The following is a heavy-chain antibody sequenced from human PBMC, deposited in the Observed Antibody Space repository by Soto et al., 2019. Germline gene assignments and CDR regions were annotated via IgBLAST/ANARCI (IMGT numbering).Heavy chain of an antibody. CDR2: IIPIFGTA. V-gene: IGHV1-69*13. CDR1: GGTFSSYS. J-gene: IGHJ6*02. Sequence: SVKVSCKASGGTFSSYSISWVRQAPGQGLEWMGGIIPIFGTANYAQKFQGRVTITADESTSTAYMELSSLRSEDTAVYYCARDYDDILTGYQYGMDVWGQGTTVNVSS. D-gene: IGHD3-9*01. CDR3: ARDYDDILTGYQYGMDV.